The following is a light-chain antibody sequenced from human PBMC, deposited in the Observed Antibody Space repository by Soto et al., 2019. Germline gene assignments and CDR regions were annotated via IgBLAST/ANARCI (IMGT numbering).Light chain of an antibody. V-gene: IGLV2-23*01. CDR2: EGS. J-gene: IGLJ1*01. CDR3: CSYAGSSTYV. Sequence: QSVLTQPASVSGSPGQSITISCTGTSSDVGSYNLVSWYQQHPGKAPKLMIYEGSKRPSGVSNRFSRSKSGNTASLTISGLQAEDEADYYCCSYAGSSTYVFGTGTKVTVL. CDR1: SSDVGSYNL.